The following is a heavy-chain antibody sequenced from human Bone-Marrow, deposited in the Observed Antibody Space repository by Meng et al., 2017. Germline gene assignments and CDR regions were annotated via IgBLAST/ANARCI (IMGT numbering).Heavy chain of an antibody. V-gene: IGHV4-39*01. J-gene: IGHJ5*02. CDR3: ARQARYYDFRVDP. CDR1: GGSISSSSYY. Sequence: QRQLQESGPGLVKPSETLSLTCTVSGGSISSSSYYWGWIRQPPGKGLEWIGNIHYSGMMYYNPSLRSRITISVDTSRNQFSLNLNSVTAADTAVYYCARQARYYDFRVDPWGQGSLVTVSS. CDR2: IHYSGMM. D-gene: IGHD3-3*01.